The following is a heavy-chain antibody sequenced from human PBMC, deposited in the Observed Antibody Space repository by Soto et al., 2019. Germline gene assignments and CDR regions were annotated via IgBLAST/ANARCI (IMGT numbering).Heavy chain of an antibody. D-gene: IGHD1-1*01. CDR3: ARDLQGIDY. CDR2: IYYSGST. V-gene: IGHV4-39*02. CDR1: GGSISSSSYY. J-gene: IGHJ4*02. Sequence: SETLSLTCSVSGGSISSSSYYWGWIRQPPGKGLEWIGSIYYSGSTYYNPSLKSRVTISVDTSKNQFSLKLSSVTAADTAVYYCARDLQGIDYWGQGTLVTVSS.